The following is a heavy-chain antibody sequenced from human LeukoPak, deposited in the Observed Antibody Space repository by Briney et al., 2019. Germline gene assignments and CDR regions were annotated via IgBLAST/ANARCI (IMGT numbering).Heavy chain of an antibody. CDR1: GFTFSSYW. D-gene: IGHD3-22*01. V-gene: IGHV3-7*01. J-gene: IGHJ6*02. CDR2: IKQDGSEK. CDR3: ARESGSYTGAHYYDSSGYYYAYRGTDCGMDV. Sequence: GGSLRLSCAASGFTFSSYWMSWFRQAPGKGLEWVANIKQDGSEKYYVDSVKGRFTISRDNAKNSLYLQMNSLRAEDTAVYYCARESGSYTGAHYYDSSGYYYAYRGTDCGMDVWGQGTTVTVSS.